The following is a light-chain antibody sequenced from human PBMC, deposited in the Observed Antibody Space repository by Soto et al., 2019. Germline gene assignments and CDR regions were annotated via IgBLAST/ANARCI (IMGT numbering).Light chain of an antibody. Sequence: EIVFTQSPGTLSLSPGERATCSCRASQSVSSSYLAWYQQKPGQAPRLLIYGASSRATGIPDRFSGSGSGTDFTLTISRLEPEDFAVYYCQQYGSSITFGQGTRLEIK. CDR3: QQYGSSIT. V-gene: IGKV3-20*01. CDR1: QSVSSSY. J-gene: IGKJ5*01. CDR2: GAS.